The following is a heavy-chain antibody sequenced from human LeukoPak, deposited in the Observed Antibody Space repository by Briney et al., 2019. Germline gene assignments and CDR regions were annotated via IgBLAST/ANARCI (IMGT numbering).Heavy chain of an antibody. J-gene: IGHJ4*02. Sequence: PGGSLRLSCAASGFTFSRYTMFWVRQAPGMGLEWVSYISSSGTAMDYADSVKGRFTISRDNAKNSLYLQMNGLRAEDTAVYYCARVSYGPSPTPFDYWGQGTRVTVSS. CDR1: GFTFSRYT. D-gene: IGHD2-15*01. CDR2: ISSSGTAM. CDR3: ARVSYGPSPTPFDY. V-gene: IGHV3-48*01.